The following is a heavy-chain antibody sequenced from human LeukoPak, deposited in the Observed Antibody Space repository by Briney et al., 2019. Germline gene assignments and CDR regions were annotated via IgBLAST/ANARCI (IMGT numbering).Heavy chain of an antibody. CDR2: IYYSGST. CDR3: ARITMVRGVIITSPPIIDY. V-gene: IGHV4-59*01. Sequence: SETLSLTCTVSGGSISSYYWSWIRQPPGKGLEWIGYIYYSGSTNYNPSLKSRVTISVDMSKNQFSLKLSSVTAADTAVYYCARITMVRGVIITSPPIIDYWGQGTLVTVSS. D-gene: IGHD3-10*01. J-gene: IGHJ4*02. CDR1: GGSISSYY.